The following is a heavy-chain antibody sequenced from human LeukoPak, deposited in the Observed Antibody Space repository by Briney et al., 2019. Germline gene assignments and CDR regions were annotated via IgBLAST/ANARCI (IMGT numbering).Heavy chain of an antibody. J-gene: IGHJ4*02. D-gene: IGHD6-13*01. CDR2: ILFDGSNK. CDR3: VKAYSSSWYFPGY. V-gene: IGHV3-30*18. CDR1: GFIFSNYG. Sequence: GGSLRLSCGASGFIFSNYGMYWVRQAPGKGLEWVAFILFDGSNKYYADSVKGRFTISRDNSKNTLYLQMSSLRAEDTAVYYCVKAYSSSWYFPGYWGQGTLVTVSS.